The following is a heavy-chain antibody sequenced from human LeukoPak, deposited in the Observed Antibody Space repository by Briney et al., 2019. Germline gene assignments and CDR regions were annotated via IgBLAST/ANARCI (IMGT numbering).Heavy chain of an antibody. CDR1: GFTFSAYA. Sequence: GGTLRLSCEASGFTFSAYAMTWGRQPPGKGLEWVSSIGSDNKPHYSDSVNGRFAISRDNPKNILFLQMNSLRAEATALYYYARDLQYYVAMDVWGQETTVTVSS. D-gene: IGHD3-10*02. J-gene: IGHJ6*02. V-gene: IGHV3-23*05. CDR3: ARDLQYYVAMDV. CDR2: IGSDNKP.